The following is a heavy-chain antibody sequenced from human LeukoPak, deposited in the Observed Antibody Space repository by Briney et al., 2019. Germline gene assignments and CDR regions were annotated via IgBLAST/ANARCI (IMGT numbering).Heavy chain of an antibody. CDR1: GGSFSGYY. CDR3: ARGYVLEDCSSTSCSPPKPFDY. Sequence: PSETLSLTCAVYGGSFSGYYWSWIRQPPGKGLEWIGEINHSGSTNYNPSLKSRVTISVDTSKNQFSLKLSSVTAADTAVYYCARGYVLEDCSSTSCSPPKPFDYWGQGTLVTVSS. CDR2: INHSGST. D-gene: IGHD2-2*01. V-gene: IGHV4-34*01. J-gene: IGHJ4*02.